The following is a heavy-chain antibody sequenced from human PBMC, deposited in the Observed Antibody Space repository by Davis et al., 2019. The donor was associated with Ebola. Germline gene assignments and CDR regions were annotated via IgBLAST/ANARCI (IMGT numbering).Heavy chain of an antibody. CDR1: GYTFTSNY. CDR2: ITPYNGNT. J-gene: IGHJ4*02. D-gene: IGHD6-13*01. V-gene: IGHV1-18*04. CDR3: SKSMYTSTWTTTPFDY. Sequence: ASVKVSCKASGYTFTSNYIHWVRQAPGQGLEWMGWITPYNGNTNYAQKFQGRVTMTTDTSTSTAYMELRSLRSDDTAVYYCSKSMYTSTWTTTPFDYWGQGTLVTVSS.